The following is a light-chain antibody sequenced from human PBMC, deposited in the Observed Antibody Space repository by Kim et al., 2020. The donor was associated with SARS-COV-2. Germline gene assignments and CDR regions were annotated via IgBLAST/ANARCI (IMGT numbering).Light chain of an antibody. J-gene: IGLJ3*02. CDR2: DVS. V-gene: IGLV2-11*01. CDR1: SSDVGAYNY. Sequence: QSVTISCTGTSSDVGAYNYVSWYQHHPGKAPKLMIYDVSERPSGVPDRFSGSKSGNTASLTISGLQAEDEADYYCCSYAGTYTYWVFGGGTKVTVL. CDR3: CSYAGTYTYWV.